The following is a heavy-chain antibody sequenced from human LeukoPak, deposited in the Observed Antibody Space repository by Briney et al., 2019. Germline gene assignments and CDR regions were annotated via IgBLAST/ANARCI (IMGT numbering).Heavy chain of an antibody. Sequence: GESLKISCKGSGYSFTSYWIGWVRQMPGKGLEWMGIIYPGDSDTRYSPSFQGQVTISAAKSISTAYLQWSSLKASDTAMYYCARRHDFWSGYYGSDWNFDYWGQGTLVTVSS. J-gene: IGHJ4*02. CDR2: IYPGDSDT. V-gene: IGHV5-51*01. CDR1: GYSFTSYW. CDR3: ARRHDFWSGYYGSDWNFDY. D-gene: IGHD3-3*01.